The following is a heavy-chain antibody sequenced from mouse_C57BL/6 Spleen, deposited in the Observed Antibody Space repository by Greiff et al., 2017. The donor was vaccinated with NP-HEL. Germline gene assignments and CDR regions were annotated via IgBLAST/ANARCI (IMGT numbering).Heavy chain of an antibody. CDR3: ARYSNYDYYAMDY. J-gene: IGHJ4*01. CDR2: ISYDGSN. D-gene: IGHD2-5*01. Sequence: EVKLQESGPGLVKPSQSLSLTCSVTGCSVTSGYYWNWIRQFPGNKLEWMGYISYDGSNNYNPSLKNRISITRDTSKNQFFLKLNSVTTEDTATYYCARYSNYDYYAMDYWGQGTSVTVSS. V-gene: IGHV3-6*01. CDR1: GCSVTSGYY.